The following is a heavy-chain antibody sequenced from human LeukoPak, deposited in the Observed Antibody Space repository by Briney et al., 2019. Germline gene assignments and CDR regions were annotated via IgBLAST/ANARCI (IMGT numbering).Heavy chain of an antibody. CDR1: GFTFSSYG. V-gene: IGHV3-30*03. D-gene: IGHD6-6*01. CDR3: ARWSQFGSSSVGAHHFDH. J-gene: IGHJ4*02. Sequence: HSGRSLRLSCAASGFTFSSYGMHWVRQAPGKGLEWVAVISYDGSNKYYADSVKGRFTISRDNSKNTLYLQLNSLRAEDTAVYYCARWSQFGSSSVGAHHFDHWGQGTLVTFSS. CDR2: ISYDGSNK.